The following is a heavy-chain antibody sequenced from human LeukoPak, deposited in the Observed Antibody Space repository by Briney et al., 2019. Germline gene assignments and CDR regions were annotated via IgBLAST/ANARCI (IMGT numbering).Heavy chain of an antibody. CDR2: MYYSGST. V-gene: IGHV4-39*07. CDR3: ASIHSLRWYHYYYYMDV. D-gene: IGHD4-23*01. Sequence: SETLSLTCTVSGGSISNSDYFWAWIRQPPGKGLEWIGSMYYSGSTYYNPSLKSRVTISVDTSKNQFSLKLSSVTAADTAVYYCASIHSLRWYHYYYYMDVWGKGTTVTVSS. CDR1: GGSISNSDYF. J-gene: IGHJ6*03.